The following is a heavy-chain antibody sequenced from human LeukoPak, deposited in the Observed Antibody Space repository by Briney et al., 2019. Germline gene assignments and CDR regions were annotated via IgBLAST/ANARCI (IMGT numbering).Heavy chain of an antibody. CDR1: GYTFTNYG. CDR2: ISGYNGNT. Sequence: ASVKVSCKASGYTFTNYGSNWVRQAPGQGLEWMGWISGYNGNTNYAQKLQGRVTMTTDTSTSTAYMELRSLRSDDTAVYYCARALTDSSGYYFYYYYYMDVWGKGTTVTVSS. D-gene: IGHD3-22*01. CDR3: ARALTDSSGYYFYYYYYMDV. V-gene: IGHV1-18*01. J-gene: IGHJ6*03.